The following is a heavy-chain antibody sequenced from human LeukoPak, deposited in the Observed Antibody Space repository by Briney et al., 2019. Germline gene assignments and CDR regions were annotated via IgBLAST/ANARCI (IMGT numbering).Heavy chain of an antibody. V-gene: IGHV3-21*01. Sequence: GGSLRLSCAASGFTFSSYSMNWVRQAPGKGLEWVSSISSSSSYIYYADSVKGRFTISRDNAKNSLYLQMNSLRAEDTAVYYCARDRYCSGGSCNRAVDYWGQGTLVTVSS. CDR2: ISSSSSYI. D-gene: IGHD2-15*01. J-gene: IGHJ4*02. CDR1: GFTFSSYS. CDR3: ARDRYCSGGSCNRAVDY.